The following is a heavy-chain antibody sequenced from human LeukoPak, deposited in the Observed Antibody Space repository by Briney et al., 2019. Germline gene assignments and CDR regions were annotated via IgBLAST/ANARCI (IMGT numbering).Heavy chain of an antibody. Sequence: GGSLRLSCAASGFSFSDNYMSWIRQAPGKGLEWVSYISNNGSYTNYPDSVKGRFTISRDNAKNSLYLQMNSLRDEDTAIYYCARARGAGPGGHFDYWGQGTLVTVSS. D-gene: IGHD6-19*01. CDR1: GFSFSDNY. V-gene: IGHV3-11*05. CDR3: ARARGAGPGGHFDY. J-gene: IGHJ4*02. CDR2: ISNNGSYT.